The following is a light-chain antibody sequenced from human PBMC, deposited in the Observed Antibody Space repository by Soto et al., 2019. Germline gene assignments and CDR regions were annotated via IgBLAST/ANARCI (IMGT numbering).Light chain of an antibody. CDR2: AAS. Sequence: EIVLTQSPGTLSLSPLERATLSFRASQSVSSSHLAWYQHKPGQAPRLLIYAASSRATGSPDRFSGGGSGTDFTLTISRLEPEDFAVYYCQQYNNWPPWTFGQGTKVDIK. V-gene: IGKV3-20*01. J-gene: IGKJ1*01. CDR3: QQYNNWPPWT. CDR1: QSVSSSH.